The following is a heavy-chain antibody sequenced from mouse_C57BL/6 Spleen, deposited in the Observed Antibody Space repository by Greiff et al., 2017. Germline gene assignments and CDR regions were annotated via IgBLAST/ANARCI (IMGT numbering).Heavy chain of an antibody. Sequence: QVQLQQPGAELVKPGASVKLSCKASGYTFTSYWMHWVKQRPGQGLEWIGMIHPNSGSTNYNEKFKSKATLTVDKSSSTAYMQLSSLTSEDSAVLYCARGGYGSSYWYFDVWGTGTTVTVSS. V-gene: IGHV1-64*01. J-gene: IGHJ1*03. CDR1: GYTFTSYW. CDR2: IHPNSGST. CDR3: ARGGYGSSYWYFDV. D-gene: IGHD1-1*01.